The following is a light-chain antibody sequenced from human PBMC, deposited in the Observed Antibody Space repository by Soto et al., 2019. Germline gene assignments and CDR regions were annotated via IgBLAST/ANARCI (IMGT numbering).Light chain of an antibody. J-gene: IGLJ1*01. V-gene: IGLV2-14*01. CDR2: EVS. CDR1: SSDVGGYNY. CDR3: SSYTRSSTYV. Sequence: QSVLTQPASVSGSPGQSITISCTGTSSDVGGYNYVSWYQQHPVKAPKLIIYEVSNRPSGVSNRFPGSKSGNTDSLTISGLQAEDEADYYCSSYTRSSTYVFGTGTKVTLL.